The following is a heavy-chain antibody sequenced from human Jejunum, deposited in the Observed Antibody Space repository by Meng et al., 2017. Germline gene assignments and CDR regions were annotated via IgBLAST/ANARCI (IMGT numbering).Heavy chain of an antibody. V-gene: IGHV4-39*07. CDR1: GGSISSSSNY. J-gene: IGHJ3*02. Sequence: SETLSLTCTVSGGSISSSSNYWGWIRQPPGKGLEWIGSIFYSGTTYYNPSLKSRLTISLDTPKNQFSLILSSVTAADTAVYYCARVRYFDWLSQNHDAFDIWGQGTMVTVSS. D-gene: IGHD3-9*01. CDR2: IFYSGTT. CDR3: ARVRYFDWLSQNHDAFDI.